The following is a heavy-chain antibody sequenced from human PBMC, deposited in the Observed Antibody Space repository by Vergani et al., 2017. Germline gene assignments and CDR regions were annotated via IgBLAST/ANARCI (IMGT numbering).Heavy chain of an antibody. CDR2: IYYSGST. Sequence: QLQLQESGPGLVKPSETLSLTCTVSGGSISSSSYYWGWIRQPPGKGLEWIGSIYYSGSTYYNPSLKSRVTISVDTSKNQFSLKLSSVTAADTAVYYCAREGTGSGWPFFDYWGQGTLVTVSS. J-gene: IGHJ4*02. D-gene: IGHD6-19*01. CDR1: GGSISSSSYY. V-gene: IGHV4-39*07. CDR3: AREGTGSGWPFFDY.